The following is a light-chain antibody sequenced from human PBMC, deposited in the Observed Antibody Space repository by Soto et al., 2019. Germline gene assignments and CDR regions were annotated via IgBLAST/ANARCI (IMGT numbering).Light chain of an antibody. CDR1: QSVSSSY. J-gene: IGKJ4*01. V-gene: IGKV3-15*01. CDR3: QQYDNWPIT. CDR2: GTS. Sequence: EIVLTQSPGTLSLSPGERATLSCRASQSVSSSYLAWYQQKPGQAPRLLIYGTSIRATGIPASFSGSGSGTEFTLTISSLQSEDFAVYYCQQYDNWPITFGGGTKVDIK.